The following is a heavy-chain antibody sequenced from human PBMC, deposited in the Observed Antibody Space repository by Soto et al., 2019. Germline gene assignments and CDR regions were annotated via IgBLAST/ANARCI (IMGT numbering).Heavy chain of an antibody. CDR2: IYYSGST. CDR3: AREGDRLFDY. D-gene: IGHD2-15*01. Sequence: SQMLSLTCTVSGGSISSYYWSWIRQPPGKGLEWIGSIYYSGSTNYNPSLKSRVTISVDQSKNQFSLKLSSVTAADTDVYYCAREGDRLFDYWGQGTLVTVSS. V-gene: IGHV4-59*12. J-gene: IGHJ4*02. CDR1: GGSISSYY.